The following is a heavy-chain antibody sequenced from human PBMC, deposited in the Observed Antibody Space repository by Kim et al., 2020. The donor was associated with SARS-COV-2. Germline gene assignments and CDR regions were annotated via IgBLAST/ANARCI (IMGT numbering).Heavy chain of an antibody. CDR1: GFTFSDYY. J-gene: IGHJ4*02. CDR2: ISSSGSTK. V-gene: IGHV3-11*01. D-gene: IGHD3-22*01. CDR3: ARVRVRITMIVVVREPPDY. Sequence: GGSLRLSCAASGFTFSDYYMSWIRQAPGKGLEWVSYISSSGSTKYYTDSVKGRFTISRDNAKNSLYLQMNSLIAEDTAVYYCARVRVRITMIVVVREPPDYWGQGTLVTVSS.